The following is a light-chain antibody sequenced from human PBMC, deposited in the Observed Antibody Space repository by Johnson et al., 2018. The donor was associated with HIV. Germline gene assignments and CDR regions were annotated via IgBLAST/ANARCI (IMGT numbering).Light chain of an antibody. CDR3: GTWDSSLSANV. J-gene: IGLJ1*01. CDR2: ENN. Sequence: QSVLTQPPSVSAAPGQKVTISCSGSSSNIGNNYVSWYQQLPGTAPKLLIYENNKRPSGIPDRFSGSKSGPSATLGITGLQTGDEADYYCGTWDSSLSANVFGTGTKVTVL. V-gene: IGLV1-51*02. CDR1: SSNIGNNY.